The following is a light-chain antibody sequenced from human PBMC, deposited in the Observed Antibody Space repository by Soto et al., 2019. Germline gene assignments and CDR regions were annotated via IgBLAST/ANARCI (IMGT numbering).Light chain of an antibody. Sequence: DIQMTQFPSTLAASVGDRVTITCRASQTIESWLAWYQQKPGKAPKFLIYKASTLEVGVPSRFSGSGSGTEFTLSISSLQPDDFATYYCQQYESYFWTFGQGTKVDIK. V-gene: IGKV1-5*03. CDR1: QTIESW. CDR3: QQYESYFWT. CDR2: KAS. J-gene: IGKJ1*01.